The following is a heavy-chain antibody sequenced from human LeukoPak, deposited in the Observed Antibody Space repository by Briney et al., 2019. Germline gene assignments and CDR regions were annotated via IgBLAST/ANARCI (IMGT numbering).Heavy chain of an antibody. Sequence: ASVKVSCKASGGTFTSYAISWVRQAPGQGLEWMGRIIPILTMANFAQKFQGRVTLTADKSTSTAYMELSSLRSEDTAVHYCARDLAPNIVIVPPAMRRGAFDSWGQGTLVTVSS. CDR2: IIPILTMA. CDR3: ARDLAPNIVIVPPAMRRGAFDS. J-gene: IGHJ4*02. V-gene: IGHV1-69*04. CDR1: GGTFTSYA. D-gene: IGHD2-2*01.